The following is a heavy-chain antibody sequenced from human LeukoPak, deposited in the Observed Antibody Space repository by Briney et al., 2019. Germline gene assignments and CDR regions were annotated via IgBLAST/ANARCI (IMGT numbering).Heavy chain of an antibody. Sequence: SDTLSLKCLVSSDSISSDYWSWIRQPAGKGLEWIGRIHGSESTNYNPSLKSRVTMSVDTSKNHFSLELHSVTAADTAVYYCVRAASSTGRSSFGFWGQGTLVAVSS. J-gene: IGHJ4*02. CDR2: IHGSEST. D-gene: IGHD6-19*01. V-gene: IGHV4-4*07. CDR3: VRAASSTGRSSFGF. CDR1: SDSISSDY.